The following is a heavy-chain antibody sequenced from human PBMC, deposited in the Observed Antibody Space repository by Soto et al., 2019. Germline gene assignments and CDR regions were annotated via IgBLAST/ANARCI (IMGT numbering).Heavy chain of an antibody. V-gene: IGHV3-23*01. CDR1: GFTFSSYA. CDR2: ISSSGGST. D-gene: IGHD6-19*01. CDR3: AKDQFASAVGRGFDP. Sequence: PGGSLRLSCAASGFTFSSYAMSWVRQAPGKGLEWVSAISSSGGSTYYADSVKGRFTISRGNSKNTLYLQMNSLRAEDTAVYYCAKDQFASAVGRGFDPWGQGTLVTVSS. J-gene: IGHJ5*02.